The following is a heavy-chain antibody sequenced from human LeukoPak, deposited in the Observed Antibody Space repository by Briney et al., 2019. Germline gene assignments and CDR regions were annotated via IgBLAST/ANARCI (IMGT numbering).Heavy chain of an antibody. CDR1: GGSISSSSYY. CDR2: IFYTGTT. J-gene: IGHJ6*03. V-gene: IGHV4-39*01. CDR3: ARHAPSYDYYGSGGYYMDV. D-gene: IGHD3-10*01. Sequence: SETLSLTCTVSGGSISSSSYYWGWIRQPPGKGLEWIGSIFYTGTTFYIPSLKGRLTISVDTSKNQFSLRLTSVTAADTAVYYCARHAPSYDYYGSGGYYMDVWGTGTTVTISS.